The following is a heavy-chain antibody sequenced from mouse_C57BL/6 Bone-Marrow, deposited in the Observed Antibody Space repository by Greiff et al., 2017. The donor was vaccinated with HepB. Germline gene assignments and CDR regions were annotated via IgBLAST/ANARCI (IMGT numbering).Heavy chain of an antibody. CDR3: ARPYDGYWAWFAD. Sequence: EVKLMESGPGLVKPSQSLSLTCSVTGYSITSGYYWNWIRQFPGNKLEWMGYISYDGSNNYNPSLKNRIPITRDTSKNQLFLKLNSVTTEDTATYYYARPYDGYWAWFADWGQGTLVTVSA. V-gene: IGHV3-6*01. CDR1: GYSITSGYY. J-gene: IGHJ3*01. D-gene: IGHD2-3*01. CDR2: ISYDGSN.